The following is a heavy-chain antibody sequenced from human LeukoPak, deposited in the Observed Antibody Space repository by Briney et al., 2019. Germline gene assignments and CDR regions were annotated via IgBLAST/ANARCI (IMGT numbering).Heavy chain of an antibody. CDR3: AKDRYCSGGSCYYDAFDI. V-gene: IGHV3-30*02. Sequence: HPGGSLRLSCAASGXTFSSYGMHWVRQAPGKGLEWVAVIWYDGGNKYYAESVKGRFTISRDNSKNTLYLQMNSLRAEDTAMYYCAKDRYCSGGSCYYDAFDIWGQGTMVTVSS. J-gene: IGHJ3*02. D-gene: IGHD2-15*01. CDR2: IWYDGGNK. CDR1: GXTFSSYG.